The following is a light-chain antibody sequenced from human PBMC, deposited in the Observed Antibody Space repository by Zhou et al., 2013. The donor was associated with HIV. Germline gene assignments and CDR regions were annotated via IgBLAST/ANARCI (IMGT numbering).Light chain of an antibody. J-gene: IGKJ1*01. CDR2: GAS. CDR1: QSVDSN. Sequence: ETVLTQSPGTLSVSPGERATLSCRASQSVDSNLLAWYQQKPGQAPRLLIYGASTRATGIPARFSGSGSGIEFTLTITSVQSEDFAVYYCQQYGDWKTFGQGTKV. V-gene: IGKV3-15*01. CDR3: QQYGDWKT.